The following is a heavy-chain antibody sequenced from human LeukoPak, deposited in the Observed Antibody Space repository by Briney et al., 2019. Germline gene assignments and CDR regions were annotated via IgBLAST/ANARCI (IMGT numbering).Heavy chain of an antibody. D-gene: IGHD6-13*01. CDR2: ISYDGSNK. V-gene: IGHV3-30*03. J-gene: IGHJ6*02. CDR3: ARDRSVYSSSWGQYGMDV. CDR1: GFTFNNYG. Sequence: PGGSLRLSCAASGFTFNNYGMHWVRQAPGKGLEWVALISYDGSNKYYADSVKGRFTISRDNSKNTLYLQMNSLRAEDTAVYYCARDRSVYSSSWGQYGMDVWGQGTTVTVSS.